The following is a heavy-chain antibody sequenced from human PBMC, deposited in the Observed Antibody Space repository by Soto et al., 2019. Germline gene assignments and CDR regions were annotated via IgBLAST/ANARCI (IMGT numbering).Heavy chain of an antibody. CDR3: TRGITLIRGVIPPGYYYGMDV. J-gene: IGHJ6*02. V-gene: IGHV1-69*01. Sequence: QVQLVQSGAEVKKPGSSVKVSCKASGGTFSSYAISWVRQAPGQGLEWMGGFNPIFETANYAQKFQGRVTITADESTNTAYMELSRLRSEDTAVYYCTRGITLIRGVIPPGYYYGMDVWCQGTTVAVSS. D-gene: IGHD3-10*01. CDR1: GGTFSSYA. CDR2: FNPIFETA.